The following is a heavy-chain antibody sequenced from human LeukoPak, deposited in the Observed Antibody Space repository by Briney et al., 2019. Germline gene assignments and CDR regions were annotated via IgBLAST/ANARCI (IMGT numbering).Heavy chain of an antibody. CDR3: ILHPSPRYYYDSSGPEY. D-gene: IGHD3-22*01. CDR1: GFTFSNAW. J-gene: IGHJ4*02. V-gene: IGHV3-15*01. CDR2: IKSKTDGGTT. Sequence: GGSLRLSCAASGFTFSNAWMSWVRQAPGKGLEWVGRIKSKTDGGTTDYAAPVKGRFTISRDDSKNTLYLQMNSLKTEDTAVYYCILHPSPRYYYDSSGPEYWGQGTLVTVSS.